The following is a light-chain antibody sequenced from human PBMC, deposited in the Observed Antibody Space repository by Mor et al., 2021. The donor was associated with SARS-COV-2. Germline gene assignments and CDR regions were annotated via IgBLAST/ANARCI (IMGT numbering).Light chain of an antibody. CDR3: MQGLRTPLT. CDR1: QSLLHSDGKTY. V-gene: IGKV2-28*01. Sequence: ASISCKSSQSLLHSDGKTYLYWYLQKPGQSPQLLIYMSSYRASRVPDRFSASGSGTEFILRISRVEAEDVGVYYCMQGLRTPLTFGPG. CDR2: MSS. J-gene: IGKJ3*01.